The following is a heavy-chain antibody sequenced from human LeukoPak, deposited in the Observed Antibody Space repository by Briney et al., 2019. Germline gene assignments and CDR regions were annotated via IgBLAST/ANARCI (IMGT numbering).Heavy chain of an antibody. V-gene: IGHV3-23*01. D-gene: IGHD3/OR15-3a*01. Sequence: GGSLRLSRAASGFTFSRYAMSWVRRAPGRGLECVSAICGSGGSTYYADSVKGRFTISRDNSKNTLYLQMNSLRAEDTAVYYCAKDPELDFWTGGWFDPWGQGTLVTVSS. CDR2: ICGSGGST. CDR3: AKDPELDFWTGGWFDP. CDR1: GFTFSRYA. J-gene: IGHJ5*02.